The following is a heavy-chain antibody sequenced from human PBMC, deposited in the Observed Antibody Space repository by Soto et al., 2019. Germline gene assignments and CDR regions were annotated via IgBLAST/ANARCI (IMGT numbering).Heavy chain of an antibody. CDR3: ARQPNSSSDNPSDAFDI. CDR2: IYPGDSDT. V-gene: IGHV5-51*01. CDR1: GYSFTSYW. D-gene: IGHD6-6*01. Sequence: GESLKISCKGSGYSFTSYWIGWVRQMPGKGLEWMGIIYPGDSDTRYSPSFQGQVTISADKSISTAYLQWSSLKASDTAMYYCARQPNSSSDNPSDAFDIWGQGTMVTVSS. J-gene: IGHJ3*02.